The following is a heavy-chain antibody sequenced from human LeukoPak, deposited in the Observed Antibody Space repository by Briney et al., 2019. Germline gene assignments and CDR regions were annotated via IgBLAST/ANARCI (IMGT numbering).Heavy chain of an antibody. J-gene: IGHJ4*02. V-gene: IGHV3-33*06. CDR3: AKDYYGSGETEPFYFDY. CDR1: GFTFSSYA. CDR2: IWYDGSNK. Sequence: PGGSLRLSCAASGFTFSSYAMSWVRQAPGKGLEWVAVIWYDGSNKYYADSVKGRFTISRDNSKNTLYLQMNSLRAEDTAVYYCAKDYYGSGETEPFYFDYWGQGTLVTVSS. D-gene: IGHD3-10*01.